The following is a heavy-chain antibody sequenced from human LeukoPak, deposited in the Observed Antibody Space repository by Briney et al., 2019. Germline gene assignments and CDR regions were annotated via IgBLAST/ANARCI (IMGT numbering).Heavy chain of an antibody. CDR1: GGSFSGYY. D-gene: IGHD3-22*01. J-gene: IGHJ4*02. CDR3: ARGLYYYDSSGWGPEYYFDY. V-gene: IGHV4-34*01. Sequence: SETLSLTCAVYGGSFSGYYWSWIRQPPGKGLEWIGEINHSGSTNYNPSLKSRVTISVDTSKNQFSLQLNSVTPEDTAVYYCARGLYYYDSSGWGPEYYFDYWGQGTLVTVSS. CDR2: INHSGST.